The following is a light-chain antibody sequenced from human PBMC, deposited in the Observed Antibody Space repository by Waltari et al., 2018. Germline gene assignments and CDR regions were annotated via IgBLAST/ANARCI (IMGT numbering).Light chain of an antibody. CDR3: SSWTTSDTRKVV. CDR2: DVT. V-gene: IGLV2-14*03. Sequence: QSALTQPASVSGSPGQSITISCTGTSGDVGGYDYVSWYQPHPCKAPKLVIYDVTNRPSGISARVSGSKSGTTASRGSSGLQAEDEADDCCSSWTTSDTRKVVFGGGTKLTVL. J-gene: IGLJ2*01. CDR1: SGDVGGYDY.